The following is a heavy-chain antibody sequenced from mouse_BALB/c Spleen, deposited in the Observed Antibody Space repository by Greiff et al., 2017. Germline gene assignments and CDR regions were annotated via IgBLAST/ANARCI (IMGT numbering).Heavy chain of an antibody. D-gene: IGHD2-1*01. CDR1: GYTFTSYW. CDR2: IYPGNSDT. V-gene: IGHV1-5*01. CDR3: TRDGNPNWYFDV. J-gene: IGHJ1*01. Sequence: EVQLQQSGTVLARPGASVKMSCKASGYTFTSYWMHWVKQRPGQGLEWIGAIYPGNSDTSYNQKFKGKAKLTAVTSTSTAYMELSSLTNEDSAVYDCTRDGNPNWYFDVWGAGTTVTVSS.